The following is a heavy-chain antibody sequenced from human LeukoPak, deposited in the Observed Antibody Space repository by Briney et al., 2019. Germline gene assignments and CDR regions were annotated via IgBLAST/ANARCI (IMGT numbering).Heavy chain of an antibody. CDR2: ISYDGSNE. Sequence: PGRSLRLSCAASGFTFSSYGMHWVRQAPGKGLEWVAVISYDGSNEHYADSVKGRFTISRDNSKNTLYLQMNSLSAEDTAVYYCAKDRGSSYRLDYWSQGTLVTVSS. CDR1: GFTFSSYG. J-gene: IGHJ4*02. V-gene: IGHV3-30*18. CDR3: AKDRGSSYRLDY. D-gene: IGHD6-13*01.